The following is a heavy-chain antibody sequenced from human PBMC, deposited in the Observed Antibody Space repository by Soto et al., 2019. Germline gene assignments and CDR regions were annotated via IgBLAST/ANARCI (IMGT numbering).Heavy chain of an antibody. V-gene: IGHV3-72*01. CDR3: ATIRGVVGY. J-gene: IGHJ4*02. CDR1: GFSFTDYF. D-gene: IGHD3-10*01. Sequence: EVQLVESGGGLVQPGGSLRLSCAASGFSFTDYFFDWVRQAPGKGLEWVGRIKNKAYRYTTEHAASLKGRFTISRDDSKNSLYLQINSLETEDTAVYYCATIRGVVGYWGQGTLCSVSS. CDR2: IKNKAYRYTT.